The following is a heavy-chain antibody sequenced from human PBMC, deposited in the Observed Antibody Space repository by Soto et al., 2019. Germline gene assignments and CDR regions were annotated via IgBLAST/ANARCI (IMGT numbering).Heavy chain of an antibody. CDR3: ARAMTSVGAAAKGDF. CDR2: INSDGSIT. D-gene: IGHD1-26*01. Sequence: EVQLVESGRGLILPGGSLRLSCAASGFTFNTHWMHWVRQAPGKGLVWVSRINSDGSITDYADSVKGRFSISRDNPRNTLYLQMNSLSPEDTAVYYCARAMTSVGAAAKGDFWGQGTLVTVSS. V-gene: IGHV3-74*01. CDR1: GFTFNTHW. J-gene: IGHJ4*01.